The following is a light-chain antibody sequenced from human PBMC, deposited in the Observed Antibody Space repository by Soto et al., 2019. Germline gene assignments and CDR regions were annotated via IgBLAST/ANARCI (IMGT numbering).Light chain of an antibody. V-gene: IGLV2-14*01. J-gene: IGLJ3*02. CDR1: SSDVGGYNY. Sequence: QSALTQPASVSGSPGQSITISCTGTSSDVGGYNYVSWYQQHPGKAPKLMIYEVSNRPSGVSNRFSGSKSGNTASLTISGFQAEDEADYYCSSYTSGSTWVFGGGTKVTV. CDR3: SSYTSGSTWV. CDR2: EVS.